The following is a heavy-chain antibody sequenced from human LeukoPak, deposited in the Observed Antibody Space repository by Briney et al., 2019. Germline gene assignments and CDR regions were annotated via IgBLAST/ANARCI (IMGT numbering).Heavy chain of an antibody. J-gene: IGHJ4*02. CDR2: IYYSGST. D-gene: IGHD6-13*01. CDR1: GGSISSSSYY. Sequence: SETLSLTCTVSGGSISSSSYYWGWIRQPPGKGLEWIGSIYYSGSTYYNPSLKSRVTISVDTSKNQFSLKLSSVTAADTAVYYCARFFWAGIAAAVTRPPPNWGQGTLVTVSS. V-gene: IGHV4-39*01. CDR3: ARFFWAGIAAAVTRPPPN.